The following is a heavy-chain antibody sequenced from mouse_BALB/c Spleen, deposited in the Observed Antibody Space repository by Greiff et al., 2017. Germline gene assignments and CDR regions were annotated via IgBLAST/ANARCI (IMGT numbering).Heavy chain of an antibody. CDR1: GFTFSDYY. J-gene: IGHJ3*01. V-gene: IGHV5-4*02. Sequence: EVQRVESGGGLVKPGGSLKLSCAASGFTFSDYYMYWVRQTPEKRLEWVATISDGGSYTYYPDSVKGRFTISRDNAKNNLYLQMSSLKSEDTAMYYCARLGGNYSWFAYWGQGTLVTVSA. CDR3: ARLGGNYSWFAY. CDR2: ISDGGSYT. D-gene: IGHD2-1*01.